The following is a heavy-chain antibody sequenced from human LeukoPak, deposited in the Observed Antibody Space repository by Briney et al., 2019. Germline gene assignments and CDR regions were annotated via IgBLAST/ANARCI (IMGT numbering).Heavy chain of an antibody. Sequence: SETLSLTCVVDGGSFSGYYWNWIRQPPGKGLEWIGEINHSGSTNYNPSLKSRVTISLDTSKSQFSLKLSSVTAADTAVYYCASQYSGGWFDTWGQGTLVTVSA. CDR3: ASQYSGGWFDT. CDR1: GGSFSGYY. V-gene: IGHV4-34*01. CDR2: INHSGST. D-gene: IGHD6-19*01. J-gene: IGHJ5*02.